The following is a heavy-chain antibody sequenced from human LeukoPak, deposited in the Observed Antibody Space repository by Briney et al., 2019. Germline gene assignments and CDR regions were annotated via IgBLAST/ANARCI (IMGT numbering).Heavy chain of an antibody. CDR3: AREAGYSYGYVKEYYFDY. Sequence: GASVKVSCKASGYTFTSYGISWVRQAPGQGLEWMGWISAYNGNTNYAQKLQGRVTMTTDTSTSTAYMELRSLRSDDTAVYYCAREAGYSYGYVKEYYFDYWGQGTLVTVSS. V-gene: IGHV1-18*01. CDR1: GYTFTSYG. CDR2: ISAYNGNT. D-gene: IGHD5-18*01. J-gene: IGHJ4*02.